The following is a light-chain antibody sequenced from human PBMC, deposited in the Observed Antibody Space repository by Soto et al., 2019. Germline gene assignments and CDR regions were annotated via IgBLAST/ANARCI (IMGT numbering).Light chain of an antibody. CDR1: QSISSW. Sequence: DIQMTQSPSTLSASVGDRVTITCRASQSISSWLAWYQQKPGKAPKLLIYDASSLESGVPSRFSGSGSGTACTLTISSLQPDDFATYYCQQYNSYPITFGQGTRLEIK. V-gene: IGKV1-5*01. J-gene: IGKJ5*01. CDR3: QQYNSYPIT. CDR2: DAS.